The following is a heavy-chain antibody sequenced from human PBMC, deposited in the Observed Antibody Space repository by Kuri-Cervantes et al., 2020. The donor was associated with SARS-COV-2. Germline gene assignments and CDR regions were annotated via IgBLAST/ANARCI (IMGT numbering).Heavy chain of an antibody. V-gene: IGHV3-30*18. J-gene: IGHJ6*03. CDR2: ISYDGSNK. CDR3: AKSTGGGYYYYYMDV. Sequence: LSLTCAASGFTFSSYAMSWVRQAPGKGLEWVAVISYDGSNKYYADSVKGRFTISRDNSKNTLYLQMNSLRAEDTTVYYCAKSTGGGYYYYYMDVWGKGTTVTVSS. CDR1: GFTFSSYA. D-gene: IGHD2-15*01.